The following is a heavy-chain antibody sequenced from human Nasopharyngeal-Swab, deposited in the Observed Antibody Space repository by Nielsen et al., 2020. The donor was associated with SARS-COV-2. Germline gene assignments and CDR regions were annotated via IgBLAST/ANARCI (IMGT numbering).Heavy chain of an antibody. CDR3: ARGSYYYDSSGREPGFDY. CDR2: IYYSGST. J-gene: IGHJ4*02. D-gene: IGHD3-22*01. Sequence: SETLSLTCTVSGGSISSYYWSWIRQPPGKGLEWIGYIYYSGSTNYNPSLKSRVTISVDTSKNQFSLKLSSVTAADTAVYYCARGSYYYDSSGREPGFDYRGQGTLVTVSS. V-gene: IGHV4-59*01. CDR1: GGSISSYY.